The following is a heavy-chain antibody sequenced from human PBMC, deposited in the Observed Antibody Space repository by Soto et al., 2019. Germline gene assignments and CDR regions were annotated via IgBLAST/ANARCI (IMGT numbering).Heavy chain of an antibody. V-gene: IGHV4-39*01. CDR2: MYYSGST. CDR3: ARQRTSVVTQAYFDV. Sequence: SETLSLTCAVSGGSISRSNWWSWVRQPPGKGLEWIGSMYYSGSTYNNPSLRSRVSMSIDTSKDQFSLKLKSVTAADTALYFCARQRTSVVTQAYFDVWGPGSLVTVSS. D-gene: IGHD2-21*02. CDR1: GGSISRSNW. J-gene: IGHJ4*02.